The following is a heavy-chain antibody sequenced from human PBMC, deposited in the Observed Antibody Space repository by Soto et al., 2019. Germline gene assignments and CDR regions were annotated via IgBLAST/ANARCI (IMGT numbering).Heavy chain of an antibody. J-gene: IGHJ6*02. D-gene: IGHD6-6*01. CDR2: ITSSGNTI. CDR1: GFTFSSYE. Sequence: EVQLVESGGDLVQPGGSLRLSCAASGFTFSSYEMNWVRQAPGKGLEWVSYITSSGNTIYYADSVKGRFTISRDNAKSSLYLQMNSLRAEDTAVYYCARVPILSSSGDYYYYAMDVWGQGTTVTVSS. CDR3: ARVPILSSSGDYYYYAMDV. V-gene: IGHV3-48*03.